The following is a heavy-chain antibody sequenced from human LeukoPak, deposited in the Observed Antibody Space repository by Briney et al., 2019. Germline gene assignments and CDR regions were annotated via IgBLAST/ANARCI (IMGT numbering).Heavy chain of an antibody. V-gene: IGHV3-23*01. CDR3: TKRVKYGGTWDHFAD. Sequence: GGSLRLSCAASGFTFDNYRMSWVRQAPGKGQGRVSTVNADGGNTHYADSVKGRFTISRDNSKSTLILQMNSLRVEDTALYYCTKRVKYGGTWDHFADWGQGTLVTVSS. J-gene: IGHJ4*02. D-gene: IGHD1-26*01. CDR1: GFTFDNYR. CDR2: VNADGGNT.